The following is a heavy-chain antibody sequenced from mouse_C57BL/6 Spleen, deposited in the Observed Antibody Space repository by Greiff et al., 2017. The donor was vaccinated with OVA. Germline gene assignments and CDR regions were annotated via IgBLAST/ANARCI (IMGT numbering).Heavy chain of an antibody. D-gene: IGHD1-1*01. Sequence: EVQLQQSGGGLVQPGGSMKLSCVASGFTFSNYWMNWVRQSPEKGLEWVAQIRLKSDNYATHYAESVKGRFTISRDDSKSSVYLQMNNLRAEDTGIYYCTRIYGSFFDYWGQGTTLTVSS. CDR3: TRIYGSFFDY. CDR1: GFTFSNYW. J-gene: IGHJ2*01. CDR2: IRLKSDNYAT. V-gene: IGHV6-3*01.